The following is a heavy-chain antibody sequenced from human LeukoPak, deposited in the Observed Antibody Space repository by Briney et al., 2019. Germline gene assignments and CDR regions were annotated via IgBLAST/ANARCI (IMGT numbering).Heavy chain of an antibody. CDR3: AKVLVLVSANRYYFDY. Sequence: GGSLRLSCAASGFTFDDYAMHWVRQAPGKGLEWVSGISWNSGSIGYADSVKGRFTISRDNAKNSLYLQMNSLRAEDTAVYYCAKVLVLVSANRYYFDYWGQGTLVTVSS. CDR1: GFTFDDYA. V-gene: IGHV3-9*01. D-gene: IGHD2-15*01. J-gene: IGHJ4*02. CDR2: ISWNSGSI.